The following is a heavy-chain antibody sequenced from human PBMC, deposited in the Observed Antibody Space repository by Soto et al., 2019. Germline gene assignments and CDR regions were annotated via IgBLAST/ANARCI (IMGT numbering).Heavy chain of an antibody. Sequence: QVQLVESGGGLVKPGGSLRLSCAASGFTFSDYYMSWIRQTPGKGLEWVSYISGSGSSKYYADSVKGRFTISRDNAHNTLYLQMNSLRAEDTAVYYCARDGVECSNSNCFGNYWGQGALVTVSS. J-gene: IGHJ4*02. D-gene: IGHD2-2*01. CDR1: GFTFSDYY. CDR3: ARDGVECSNSNCFGNY. CDR2: ISGSGSSK. V-gene: IGHV3-11*01.